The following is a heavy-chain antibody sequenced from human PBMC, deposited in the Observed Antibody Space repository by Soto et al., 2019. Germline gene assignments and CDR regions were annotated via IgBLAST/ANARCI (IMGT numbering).Heavy chain of an antibody. CDR2: FDPEDGET. J-gene: IGHJ4*02. V-gene: IGHV1-24*01. CDR1: GHTLSELS. CDR3: AAGGTRWMHAPFDY. D-gene: IGHD1-1*01. Sequence: QVQLGQSGAEVKKPGASVKVSCKVSGHTLSELSMPWVRQAPGKGLEWMGGFDPEDGETISAQKFQGRVTMSEDTSTNSIYMEQRSLRSEDTAVYYCAAGGTRWMHAPFDYWGQGTLVTISS.